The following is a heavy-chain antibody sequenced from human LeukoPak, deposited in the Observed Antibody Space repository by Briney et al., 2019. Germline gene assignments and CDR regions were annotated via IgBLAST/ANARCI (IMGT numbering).Heavy chain of an antibody. V-gene: IGHV1-2*02. D-gene: IGHD6-13*01. CDR3: VRDVWEQQAFDY. CDR2: INPNSGGT. CDR1: GCTFTGYY. Sequence: ASVKVSCKASGCTFTGYYMHWVRQAPGQGLEWMGWINPNSGGTNYKQKFQGRVTMTRDTSISTAYMELSRLRSDDTAVYYCVRDVWEQQAFDYWGQGTLVTVSS. J-gene: IGHJ4*02.